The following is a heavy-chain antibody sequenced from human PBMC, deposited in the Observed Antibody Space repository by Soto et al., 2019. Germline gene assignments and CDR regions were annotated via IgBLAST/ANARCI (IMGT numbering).Heavy chain of an antibody. CDR2: INAGNGNT. J-gene: IGHJ4*02. CDR3: ARDSPYDFWSGYSH. Sequence: GASVKVSCKASGYTFTSYAMHWARQAPGQRLEWMGWINAGNGNTKYSQKFQGRVTITRDTSASTAYMELSSLRSEDTAVYYCARDSPYDFWSGYSHWGQGTLVTVSS. D-gene: IGHD3-3*01. CDR1: GYTFTSYA. V-gene: IGHV1-3*01.